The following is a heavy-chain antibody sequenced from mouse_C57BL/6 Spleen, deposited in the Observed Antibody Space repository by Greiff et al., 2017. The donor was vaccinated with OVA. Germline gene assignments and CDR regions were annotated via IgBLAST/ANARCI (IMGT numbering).Heavy chain of an antibody. Sequence: VQLQQSGPELVKPGASVKIPCKASGYTFTDYNMDWVKQSHGKSLEWIGDINPNNGGTIYNQKFKGKATLTVDKSSSTAYMELRSLTSEDTAVYYCARTDDGSYYYAMDYWGQGTSVTVSS. CDR2: INPNNGGT. V-gene: IGHV1-18*01. J-gene: IGHJ4*01. D-gene: IGHD2-3*01. CDR1: GYTFTDYN. CDR3: ARTDDGSYYYAMDY.